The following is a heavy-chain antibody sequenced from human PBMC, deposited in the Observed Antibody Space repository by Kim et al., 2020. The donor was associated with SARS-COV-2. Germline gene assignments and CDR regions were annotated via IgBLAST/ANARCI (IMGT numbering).Heavy chain of an antibody. Sequence: VKGRFTISRDNAKNSLYLQMNRLRADDTALYYCAKDPSPYYYDSSGYYDYWGQGTLVTVSS. CDR3: AKDPSPYYYDSSGYYDY. D-gene: IGHD3-22*01. J-gene: IGHJ4*02. V-gene: IGHV3-9*01.